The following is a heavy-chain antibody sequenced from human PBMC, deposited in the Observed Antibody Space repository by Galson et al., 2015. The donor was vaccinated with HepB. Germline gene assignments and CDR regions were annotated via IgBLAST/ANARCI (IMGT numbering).Heavy chain of an antibody. J-gene: IGHJ4*02. CDR1: GFTFSSYA. CDR3: AKVTMVRGVIHPLDY. D-gene: IGHD3-10*01. V-gene: IGHV3-23*01. Sequence: SLRLSCAASGFTFSSYAMSWVRQAPGKGLEWVSAISGSGGSTYYADSVKGRFTISRDNSKNTLYLQMNSLRAEDTAVYYCAKVTMVRGVIHPLDYWGQGTLVTVSS. CDR2: ISGSGGST.